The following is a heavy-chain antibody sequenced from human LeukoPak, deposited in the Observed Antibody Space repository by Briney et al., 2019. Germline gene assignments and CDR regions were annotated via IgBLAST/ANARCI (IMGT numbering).Heavy chain of an antibody. CDR3: ARFVANWNPGGMDV. CDR2: ISVSGSSL. J-gene: IGHJ6*02. CDR1: EVTFSAYG. Sequence: GGGLRLSCVASEVTFSAYGMSWVREAPGRGGEWVSSISVSGSSLHYNDSVTGPFTISRDNSVNSIYLQMNSLRAEDTAVYYCARFVANWNPGGMDVWGQGTTVIVSS. V-gene: IGHV3-21*01. D-gene: IGHD1-20*01.